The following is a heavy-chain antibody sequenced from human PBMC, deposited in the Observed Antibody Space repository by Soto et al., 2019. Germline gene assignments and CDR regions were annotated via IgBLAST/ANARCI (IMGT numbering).Heavy chain of an antibody. J-gene: IGHJ4*02. CDR3: ARDHSRGRSGSYYNAPDY. CDR1: GFTFSSYS. V-gene: IGHV3-21*01. Sequence: EVQLVESGGGLVKPGGSLRLSCAASGFTFSSYSMNWVRQAPGKGLEWVSSISSSSSYIYYADSVKGRFTISRDNAKNSLYRQMNSLRAEETAVYYCARDHSRGRSGSYYNAPDYWGQGTLVTVSS. CDR2: ISSSSSYI. D-gene: IGHD3-10*01.